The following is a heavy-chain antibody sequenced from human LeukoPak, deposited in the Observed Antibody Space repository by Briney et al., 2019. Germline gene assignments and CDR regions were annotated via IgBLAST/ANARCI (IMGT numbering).Heavy chain of an antibody. CDR1: GGSISSYY. J-gene: IGHJ6*03. CDR2: IYTSWST. CDR3: ARLQFHYASTVPHYYYMDV. Sequence: SDTLSLTCSVSGGSISSYYWRWLRQPPAKGLEWIGYIYTSWSTNYNPSLKSRVTISVDTSKNQFSLKLSSVTAADTAVYYRARLQFHYASTVPHYYYMDVWGKGTTVTVSS. D-gene: IGHD4-17*01. V-gene: IGHV4-4*09.